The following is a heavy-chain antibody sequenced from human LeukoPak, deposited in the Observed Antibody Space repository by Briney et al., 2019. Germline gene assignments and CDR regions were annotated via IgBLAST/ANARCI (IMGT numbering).Heavy chain of an antibody. D-gene: IGHD6-19*01. Sequence: GGSLRLSCAASGFTFDDYTMHWVRQAPGKGLEWVSLISWDGGSTYYADSVKGRFTISRDNSKNSLYLQMNSLRTEDTALYYCAKSAVAGTNYYYGMDVWGQGTLVTVSS. CDR1: GFTFDDYT. V-gene: IGHV3-43*01. J-gene: IGHJ6*02. CDR3: AKSAVAGTNYYYGMDV. CDR2: ISWDGGST.